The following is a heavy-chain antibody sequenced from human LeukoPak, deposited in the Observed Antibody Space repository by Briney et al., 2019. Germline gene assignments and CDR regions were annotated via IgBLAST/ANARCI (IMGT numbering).Heavy chain of an antibody. D-gene: IGHD6-6*01. CDR3: ARAGGSSSSSFDY. J-gene: IGHJ4*02. CDR2: IYYSGST. V-gene: IGHV4-59*01. CDR1: GGSISSYY. Sequence: PSETLSLTCTVSGGSISSYYWSWIRQPPGKGLEWIGYIYYSGSTNYNPSLKSRVTISVDTSKNQFSLKLSSVTAADTAVYYCARAGGSSSSSFDYWGQGTLVTVSS.